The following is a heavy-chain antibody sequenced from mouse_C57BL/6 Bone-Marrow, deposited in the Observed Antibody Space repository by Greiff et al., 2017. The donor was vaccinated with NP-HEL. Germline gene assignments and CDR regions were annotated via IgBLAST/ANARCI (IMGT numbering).Heavy chain of an antibody. J-gene: IGHJ3*01. D-gene: IGHD2-3*01. Sequence: EVQLQQSGAELVRPGSSVKMSCKTSGYTFTSYGINWVKQRPGQGLEWIGYIYPGNGYTEYNEKFKGKATLTSDTSSSTAYMQLSSLTSEDSAVYFCARGGSKRWFTWFAYWGQGTRVTVSA. CDR2: IYPGNGYT. V-gene: IGHV1-58*01. CDR1: GYTFTSYG. CDR3: ARGGSKRWFTWFAY.